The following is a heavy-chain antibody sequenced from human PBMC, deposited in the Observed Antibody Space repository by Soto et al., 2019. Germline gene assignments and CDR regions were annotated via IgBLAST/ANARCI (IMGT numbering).Heavy chain of an antibody. CDR2: INPSGGST. D-gene: IGHD5-12*01. CDR1: GYTFTSDY. CDR3: ASPADVATINFDY. Sequence: SLTRSCKASGYTFTSDYMHCVRQAPGQGLEWMGIINPSGGSTSYAQKFQGRVTMTRDTSTSTVYMELSSLRSEDTAVYYCASPADVATINFDYWGQGTLVPVSS. J-gene: IGHJ4*02. V-gene: IGHV1-46*01.